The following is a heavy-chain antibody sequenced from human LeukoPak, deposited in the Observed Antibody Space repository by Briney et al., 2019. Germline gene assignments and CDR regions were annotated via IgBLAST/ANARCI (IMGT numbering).Heavy chain of an antibody. CDR2: ISYDANNK. V-gene: IGHV3-30-3*01. J-gene: IGHJ4*02. CDR3: ARGRSRFDY. CDR1: GFTFSSSA. D-gene: IGHD3-10*01. Sequence: TGGSLRLSCAASGFTFSSSAMHWVRQAPGKGLEWVAVISYDANNKYYADSVKGRFTISRDNSENTLYLQMNSLRAEDTAVYYCARGRSRFDYWGQGILVTVSS.